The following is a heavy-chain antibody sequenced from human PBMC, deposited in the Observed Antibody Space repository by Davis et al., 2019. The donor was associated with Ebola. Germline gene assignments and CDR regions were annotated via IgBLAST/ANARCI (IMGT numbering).Heavy chain of an antibody. J-gene: IGHJ4*02. CDR3: ARFDY. V-gene: IGHV3-23*01. CDR2: ISGSGGST. CDR1: GFTFSTYS. Sequence: GESLKISCAASGFTFSTYSMSWVRQAPGKGLEWVSAISGSGGSTYYADSVKGRFTISRDDFANTIYLQMDNLRAEDTAIYYCARFDYWGQGTLVTVSS.